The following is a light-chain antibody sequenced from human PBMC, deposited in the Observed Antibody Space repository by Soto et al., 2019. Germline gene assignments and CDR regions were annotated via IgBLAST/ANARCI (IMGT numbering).Light chain of an antibody. CDR1: QSISSY. J-gene: IGKJ4*01. CDR3: QQSYSTPT. Sequence: DIQMTQSPSSLSASVGDRVTITCRASQSISSYLNWYQQKPGKAPKLLIYAASSLQSGVPSRFSGSGSGTDFTLTISSLQPDDFATYYCQQSYSTPTFGGGTKV. CDR2: AAS. V-gene: IGKV1-39*01.